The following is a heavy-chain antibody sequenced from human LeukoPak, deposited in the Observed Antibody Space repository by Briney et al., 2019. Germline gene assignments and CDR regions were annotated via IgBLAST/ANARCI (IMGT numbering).Heavy chain of an antibody. D-gene: IGHD2-2*01. CDR2: IYHSGTT. J-gene: IGHJ4*02. Sequence: SETLSLTCSVSGYSISTNYYWGWIRQPPGKGLEWIGTIYHSGTTYYSPSLKSRVTISVDTSKNQFSLNLKSVTAAETAVYYCARGLRVGYASAYYFDYWGQGTLVTVSS. CDR3: ARGLRVGYASAYYFDY. V-gene: IGHV4-38-2*02. CDR1: GYSISTNYY.